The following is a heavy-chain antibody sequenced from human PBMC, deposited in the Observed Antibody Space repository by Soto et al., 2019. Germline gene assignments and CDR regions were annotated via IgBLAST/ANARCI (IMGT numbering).Heavy chain of an antibody. CDR2: ISGGGGTT. CDR3: AKSYFDRSGFYLEWDH. D-gene: IGHD3-22*01. CDR1: GFTFNSYV. Sequence: GGSLRLSCAASGFTFNSYVMSWVRQAPGKGLEWVSGISGGGGTTYYADSVKGRFAISRDNSKNTLYLQMNSLRGEDTAVYYCAKSYFDRSGFYLEWDHWGQGTLVTVSS. V-gene: IGHV3-23*01. J-gene: IGHJ4*02.